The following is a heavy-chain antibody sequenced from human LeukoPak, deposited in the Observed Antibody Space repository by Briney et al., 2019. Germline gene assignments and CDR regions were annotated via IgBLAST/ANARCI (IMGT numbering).Heavy chain of an antibody. J-gene: IGHJ4*02. CDR2: ISGGGDST. CDR3: AKESPSFDF. Sequence: GGSLRLSCAASGFTFSSYAMSWVRQAPGKGLERVSVISGGGDSTHYAASVKGRFTISRDNSKNTLYLQMNTLRAEDTAMYYCAKESPSFDFWGLGTLVAVSS. V-gene: IGHV3-23*01. CDR1: GFTFSSYA.